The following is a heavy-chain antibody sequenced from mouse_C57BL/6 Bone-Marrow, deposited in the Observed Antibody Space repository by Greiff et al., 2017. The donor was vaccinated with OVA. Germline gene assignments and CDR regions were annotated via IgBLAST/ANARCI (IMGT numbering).Heavy chain of an antibody. V-gene: IGHV12-3*01. CDR2: ITHSGET. J-gene: IGHJ1*03. CDR3: AGDRGYGSSYWYFDV. Sequence: VKLVESGPGLVKPSQSLFLTCSITGFPFTSGYYWIWIRQSPGKPLEWLGYITHSGETFYNPSLQSPISITRETSKNQFFLQLNSVTTEDTAMYYCAGDRGYGSSYWYFDVWGTGTTVTVSS. CDR1: GFPFTSGYY. D-gene: IGHD1-1*01.